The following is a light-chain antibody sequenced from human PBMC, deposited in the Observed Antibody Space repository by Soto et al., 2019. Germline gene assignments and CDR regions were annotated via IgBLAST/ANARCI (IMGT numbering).Light chain of an antibody. J-gene: IGKJ1*01. CDR2: KAS. CDR1: QVIRSG. CDR3: QQYNSYSWT. V-gene: IGKV1-5*03. Sequence: DIQMAQSPSTLSASVGDRVTITCRASQVIRSGLAWYQQKPGKAPKLLIYKASSLESGVPSRFSGSGSGTEFTLTISSLQPDDLATYYCQQYNSYSWTFGQGTKVEIK.